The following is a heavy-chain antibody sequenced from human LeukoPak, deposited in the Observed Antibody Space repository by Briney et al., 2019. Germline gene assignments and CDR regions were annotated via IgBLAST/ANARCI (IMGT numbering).Heavy chain of an antibody. CDR1: GFTFDDYA. V-gene: IGHV3-9*01. CDR3: AKYKGGTLEKYCFDF. J-gene: IGHJ4*02. D-gene: IGHD1-1*01. CDR2: ISWNSGSI. Sequence: PGRSLRLSCAASGFTFDDYAMHWVRQAPGKGLEWVSGISWNSGSIGYADSVKGRFTISRDNAKNSLYLQMNSLRAEDTALNYCAKYKGGTLEKYCFDFWGQGTLVTVSS.